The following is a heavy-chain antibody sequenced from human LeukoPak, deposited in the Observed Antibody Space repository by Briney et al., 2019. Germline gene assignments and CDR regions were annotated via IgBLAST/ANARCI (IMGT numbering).Heavy chain of an antibody. V-gene: IGHV1-3*01. D-gene: IGHD6-19*01. CDR3: ARASIAVAGRWYY. CDR1: GYTFTCCA. J-gene: IGHJ4*02. Sequence: ASVKVSCKASGYTFTCCAMHWVRQAPGQRLEWMGWINAGNGNTKYSQKFQGRVTITRDTSASTAYMELSSLRSEDTAVYYCARASIAVAGRWYYWGQGTLVTVSS. CDR2: INAGNGNT.